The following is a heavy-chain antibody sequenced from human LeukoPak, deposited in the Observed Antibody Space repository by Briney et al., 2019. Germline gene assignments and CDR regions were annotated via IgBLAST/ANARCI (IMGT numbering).Heavy chain of an antibody. CDR2: IYHSGST. Sequence: SETLSLTCTVSGYSISSGYYWGWIRQPPGKGLEWIGSIYHSGSTYYNPSLKSRVTISVDTSKNQFSLKLSSVTAADTAVYYCARGRWELLRGCFAYWGQGTLLTVSS. CDR1: GYSISSGYY. V-gene: IGHV4-38-2*02. D-gene: IGHD1-26*01. CDR3: ARGRWELLRGCFAY. J-gene: IGHJ4*02.